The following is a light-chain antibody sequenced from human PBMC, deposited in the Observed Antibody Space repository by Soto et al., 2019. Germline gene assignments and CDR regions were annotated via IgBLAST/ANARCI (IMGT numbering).Light chain of an antibody. V-gene: IGKV3-20*01. CDR1: QSVSSSY. J-gene: IGKJ2*01. CDR2: GAS. CDR3: QQYGSSPLYT. Sequence: EIVLTQSPGTLSLSPGERATLSCRASQSVSSSYLAWYQQKPGQAPRLLIYGASSRATGIPDRFSGSGSGTDFTITISRLEPEDCAVYYCQQYGSSPLYTFGQGTKLEIK.